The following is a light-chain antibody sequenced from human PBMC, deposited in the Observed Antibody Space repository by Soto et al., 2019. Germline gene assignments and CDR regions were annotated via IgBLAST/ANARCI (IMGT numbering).Light chain of an antibody. Sequence: AIQLTQSPSSLSASVEDRVTITCRTSQGIRNDLPWCQQKPGKAPKLLIYTASSLQSGVPSRFSGSGSDTDFTLTISSLQPEDFATYYCLQNYNFPRTFGQGTKVEI. CDR2: TAS. CDR1: QGIRND. V-gene: IGKV1-6*01. CDR3: LQNYNFPRT. J-gene: IGKJ1*01.